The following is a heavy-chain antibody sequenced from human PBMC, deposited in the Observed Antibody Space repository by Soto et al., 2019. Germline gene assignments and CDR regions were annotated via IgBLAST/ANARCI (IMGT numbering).Heavy chain of an antibody. CDR3: ARDTFFCSGGSCYSSSGY. J-gene: IGHJ4*02. Sequence: QVQLVQSGAEVKKPGASVKVSCKASGYTFTSYDINWVRQATGQGLEWMGWMNTNSGNTGYAQKFQGRVTMTRNTSISTAYMELSSLRSEDTAVYYCARDTFFCSGGSCYSSSGYWGQGTLVTVSS. V-gene: IGHV1-8*01. CDR2: MNTNSGNT. D-gene: IGHD2-15*01. CDR1: GYTFTSYD.